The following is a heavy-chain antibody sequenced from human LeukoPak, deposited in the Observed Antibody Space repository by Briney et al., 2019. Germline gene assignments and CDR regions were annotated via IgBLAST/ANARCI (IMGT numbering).Heavy chain of an antibody. Sequence: PGGTPSLSCAASGFTLSDHHMDWVRGAPGKGLECVVRISNKANSYTTDYPASVKGRSHIAKEDSHDSVYLQLSSLESEDTAVYYGSSIPRHYALHDHWGRGALLSVSS. J-gene: IGHJ1*01. D-gene: IGHD3-16*01. CDR3: SSIPRHYALHDH. CDR2: ISNKANSYTT. V-gene: IGHV3-72*01. CDR1: GFTLSDHH.